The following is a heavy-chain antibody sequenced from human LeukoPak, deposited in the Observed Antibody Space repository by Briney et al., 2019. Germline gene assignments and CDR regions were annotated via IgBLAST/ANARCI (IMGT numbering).Heavy chain of an antibody. V-gene: IGHV1-69*06. CDR2: IIPIFGTA. CDR3: ATSGIRYFDWSDYYYGMDV. CDR1: GGTFSSYA. Sequence: SVKVSCKASGGTFSSYAISWVRQAPGQGLEWMGGIIPIFGTANYAQKFQGRVTMTEDTSTDTAYMELSSLRSEDTAVYYCATSGIRYFDWSDYYYGMDVWGQGTTVTVSS. D-gene: IGHD3-9*01. J-gene: IGHJ6*02.